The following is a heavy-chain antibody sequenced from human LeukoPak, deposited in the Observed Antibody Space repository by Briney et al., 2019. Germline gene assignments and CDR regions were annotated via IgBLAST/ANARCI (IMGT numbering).Heavy chain of an antibody. CDR3: ARGYYGSRRSSQYYFDY. V-gene: IGHV4-61*02. D-gene: IGHD3-10*01. J-gene: IGHJ4*02. CDR2: IYTSGST. Sequence: PSETLSLTCSVSGGSISSGSDYWTWIRQPAGKGLEWIGRIYTSGSTNYNPSLKPRVTIPVDTSKNQFSLKLSSVTAADTAVDYCARGYYGSRRSSQYYFDYWGQGTLVTVSS. CDR1: GGSISSGSDY.